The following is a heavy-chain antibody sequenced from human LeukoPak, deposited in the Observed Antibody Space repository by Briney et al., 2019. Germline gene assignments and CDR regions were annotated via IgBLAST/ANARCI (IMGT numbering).Heavy chain of an antibody. CDR2: IWYDGSNK. V-gene: IGHV3-33*01. D-gene: IGHD6-19*01. Sequence: GGSLRLSCAASGFTFSSYGMQWVRQAPGKGLEWVAVIWYDGSNKYYADSVKGRFTISRDNSKNTLYLQMNSLRAEDTAVYYCARDRAPYSSGWYPFYWGQGTLVTVSS. CDR1: GFTFSSYG. J-gene: IGHJ4*02. CDR3: ARDRAPYSSGWYPFY.